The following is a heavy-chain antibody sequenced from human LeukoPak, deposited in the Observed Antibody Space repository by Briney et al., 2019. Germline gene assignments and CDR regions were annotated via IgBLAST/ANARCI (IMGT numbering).Heavy chain of an antibody. J-gene: IGHJ3*02. Sequence: PGGSLRLSCAGSGFTFSSYYMNWVRQAPGKGLEWVSSISSSSSYIYYADSVEGRFTISRDNAKNSLYLQMNSLRAEDTAVYYCARGGAAAGIDAFDIWGHGTMVTVSS. CDR2: ISSSSSYI. D-gene: IGHD6-13*01. CDR3: ARGGAAAGIDAFDI. V-gene: IGHV3-21*01. CDR1: GFTFSSYY.